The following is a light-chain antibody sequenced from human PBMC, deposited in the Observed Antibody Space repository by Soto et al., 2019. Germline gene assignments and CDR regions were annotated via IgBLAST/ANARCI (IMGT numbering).Light chain of an antibody. V-gene: IGKV3-15*01. J-gene: IGKJ1*01. CDR1: QSVSSN. CDR3: QQYTNWPS. CDR2: GAS. Sequence: ELVVTQSPATLSVSPGERTTLSCRASQSVSSNLAWYQQKPGQAPRLLIYGASTRATGIPARFSGSGSGTEFTLTISSLQSEDFAVYYCQQYTNWPSFGQGTKVDSK.